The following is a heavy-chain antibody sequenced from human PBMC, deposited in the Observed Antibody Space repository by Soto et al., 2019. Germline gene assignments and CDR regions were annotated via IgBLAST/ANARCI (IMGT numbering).Heavy chain of an antibody. CDR2: FDPEDGET. CDR3: ATGVAVAGITYYYYGMDV. V-gene: IGHV1-24*01. Sequence: ASVKVSCKVSGYTLTELSMHWVRQAPGKGLEWMGGFDPEDGETIYAQKFQGRVTMTEDTSTDTAYMELSSLRSEDTAVYYCATGVAVAGITYYYYGMDVWGQGTTVTVSS. D-gene: IGHD6-19*01. CDR1: GYTLTELS. J-gene: IGHJ6*02.